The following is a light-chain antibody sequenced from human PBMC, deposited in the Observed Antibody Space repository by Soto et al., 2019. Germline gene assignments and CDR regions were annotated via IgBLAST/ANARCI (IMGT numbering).Light chain of an antibody. V-gene: IGKV3-11*01. CDR3: QQRSDWPST. Sequence: EIVLTQSPVTLSLSPGERATLSCRASQSVGSYFAWYQQKPGQAPRLLIYDASSRATGIPARFSGSGSGTAFTLTICSLEPEDFAVYYCQQRSDWPSTFGGGTRVEIK. CDR2: DAS. J-gene: IGKJ4*01. CDR1: QSVGSY.